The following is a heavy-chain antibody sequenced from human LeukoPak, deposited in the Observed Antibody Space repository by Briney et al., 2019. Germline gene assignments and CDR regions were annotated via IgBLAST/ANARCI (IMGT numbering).Heavy chain of an antibody. CDR2: IYSSGSS. D-gene: IGHD6-25*01. J-gene: IGHJ4*02. CDR3: ARKRAGANDFDY. V-gene: IGHV4-4*07. CDR1: GGSISSYY. Sequence: SETLSLTCTVSGGSISSYYWTWIRQPAGRGLEWIGRIYSSGSSNYNPSLKSRVTMSVDTSNNQFSLKLSSVTAADTAVYYCARKRAGANDFDYWGPGTLATVSS.